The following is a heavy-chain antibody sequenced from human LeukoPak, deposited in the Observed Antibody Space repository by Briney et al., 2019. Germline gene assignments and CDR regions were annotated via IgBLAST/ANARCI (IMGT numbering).Heavy chain of an antibody. CDR2: ISSSSYI. D-gene: IGHD3-10*01. CDR3: ATPNGSGSSSYFDY. V-gene: IGHV3-21*01. Sequence: GGSLRLSCAASGFTFSSSAMHWVRQAPGKGLEWVSSISSSSYIYYADSVKGRFTISRDNAKNSLYLQMNSLRAEDTAVYYCATPNGSGSSSYFDYWGQGTLVTVSS. J-gene: IGHJ4*02. CDR1: GFTFSSSA.